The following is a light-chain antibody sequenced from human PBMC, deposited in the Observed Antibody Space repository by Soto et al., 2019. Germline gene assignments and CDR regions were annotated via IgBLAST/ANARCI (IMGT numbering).Light chain of an antibody. CDR2: EGS. V-gene: IGLV2-23*01. CDR3: CSYAGSSPYVV. J-gene: IGLJ2*01. Sequence: QSVLTQPASVSGSPGQSITISCTGTSSDVGSYNLVSWYQQHPGKAPKLMIYEGSKRPSGVSNRFSGSKSGNTASLTISGLKDEDEADYYCCSYAGSSPYVVFGGGTKLTV. CDR1: SSDVGSYNL.